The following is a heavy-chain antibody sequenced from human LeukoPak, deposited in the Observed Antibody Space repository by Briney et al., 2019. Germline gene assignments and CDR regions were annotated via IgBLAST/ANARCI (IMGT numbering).Heavy chain of an antibody. J-gene: IGHJ4*02. D-gene: IGHD3-16*01. V-gene: IGHV3-33*01. Sequence: GGSLRLSCAASGFTFSSYGMHWVRQAPGKGLEWVAVIWYDGSNKYYADSVKGRFTISRDNSKNTLYLQMNSLRAEDTAVYYCARGPIYYDYVWTPYFDYWGQGTLVTVS. CDR1: GFTFSSYG. CDR2: IWYDGSNK. CDR3: ARGPIYYDYVWTPYFDY.